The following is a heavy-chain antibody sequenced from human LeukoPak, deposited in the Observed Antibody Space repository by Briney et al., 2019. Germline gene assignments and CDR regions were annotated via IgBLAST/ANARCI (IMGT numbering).Heavy chain of an antibody. CDR1: GFTFSNYT. CDR3: AELGITMIGGV. J-gene: IGHJ6*04. D-gene: IGHD3-10*02. Sequence: GGSLRLSCAASGFTFSNYTMDWVRQAPGKGLEWVSYISSSGSTIYYADSVKGRFTISRDNAKNSLYLQMNSLRAEDTAVYYCAELGITMIGGVWGKGTTVTISS. CDR2: ISSSGSTI. V-gene: IGHV3-48*04.